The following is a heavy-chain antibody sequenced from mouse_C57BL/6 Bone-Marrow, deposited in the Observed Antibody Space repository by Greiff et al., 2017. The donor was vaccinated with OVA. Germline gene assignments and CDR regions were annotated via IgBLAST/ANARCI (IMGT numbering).Heavy chain of an antibody. Sequence: VQLQQSGAELVRPGTSVKVSCKASGYAFTNYLIEWVKQRPGQGLEWIGVINPGSGGTNYNEKFKGKATLTADKSSSTAYMQLSSLTSEDSAVYFCARWSYDYYGSRENAMDYWGQGTSVTVSS. D-gene: IGHD1-1*01. CDR2: INPGSGGT. J-gene: IGHJ4*01. CDR3: ARWSYDYYGSRENAMDY. CDR1: GYAFTNYL. V-gene: IGHV1-54*01.